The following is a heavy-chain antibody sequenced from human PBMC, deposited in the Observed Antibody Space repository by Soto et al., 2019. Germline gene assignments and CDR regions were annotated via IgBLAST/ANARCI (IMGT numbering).Heavy chain of an antibody. V-gene: IGHV1-46*01. Sequence: QVRLVQSGAEVKKPGASVEISCKASGYTFSVFHIHWVRQAPGQGLEWMGIINPGRGSTDYAQDFQGRVTMTSDTSTNTVYLELNSLRSEDTAVYFCARINTSATFYYSYGVAVWGQGTTVTVSS. CDR2: INPGRGST. CDR3: ARINTSATFYYSYGVAV. D-gene: IGHD3-16*01. CDR1: GYTFSVFH. J-gene: IGHJ6*02.